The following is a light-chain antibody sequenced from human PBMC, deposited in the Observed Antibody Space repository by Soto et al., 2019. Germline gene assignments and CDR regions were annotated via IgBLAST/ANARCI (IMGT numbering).Light chain of an antibody. Sequence: DIQTTRCPSSVSASVGARLTITCRASQDISSWLAWYQQKPGTAPKLLIYAASNLQSGVPSRFSGSGSGTDFTLTISSLQPEDSATYYCQHIYSPPHTFGQGTRLEI. CDR3: QHIYSPPHT. V-gene: IGKV1-12*01. CDR2: AAS. CDR1: QDISSW. J-gene: IGKJ5*01.